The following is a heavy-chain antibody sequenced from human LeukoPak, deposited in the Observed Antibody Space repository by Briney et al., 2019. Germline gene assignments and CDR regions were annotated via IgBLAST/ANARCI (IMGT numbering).Heavy chain of an antibody. D-gene: IGHD3-10*01. J-gene: IGHJ4*02. V-gene: IGHV3-20*01. CDR1: GFTFSSYG. Sequence: GGSLRLSCAASGFTFSSYGMHWVRQAPGKGLEWVSGINWNGGSTGYADSVKGRFTISRDNAKNSLYLQMNSLRAEDTALYHCARASGTYYNGVDYWGQGTLVTVSS. CDR2: INWNGGST. CDR3: ARASGTYYNGVDY.